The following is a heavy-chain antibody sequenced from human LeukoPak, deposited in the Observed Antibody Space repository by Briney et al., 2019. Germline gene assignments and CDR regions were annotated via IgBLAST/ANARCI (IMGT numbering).Heavy chain of an antibody. CDR3: ARHRENSYESSHMGFDP. V-gene: IGHV4-4*09. Sequence: SETLSLTCVVSGASISRHYWSWIRQPPGKGLEWIGYVSASGRTNYNPALKSRVTISGDTSKNQFSLRLTSLTAADTAVYYCARHRENSYESSHMGFDPWGPGTLVTVSS. D-gene: IGHD3-22*01. J-gene: IGHJ5*02. CDR2: VSASGRT. CDR1: GASISRHY.